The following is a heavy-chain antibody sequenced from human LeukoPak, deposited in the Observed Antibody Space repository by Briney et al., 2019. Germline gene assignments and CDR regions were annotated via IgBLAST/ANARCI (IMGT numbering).Heavy chain of an antibody. J-gene: IGHJ4*02. D-gene: IGHD2-2*01. CDR2: ISGSGGST. V-gene: IGHV3-23*01. Sequence: PGGSLRLSCAASGFTFSSYWMHWVRQAPGKGLEWVSAISGSGGSTYYADSVKGRFSISRDNSKNTLYLQMNSLRAEDTAVYYCAKGRRNCSSTSCYLDYWGQGTLVTVSS. CDR1: GFTFSSYW. CDR3: AKGRRNCSSTSCYLDY.